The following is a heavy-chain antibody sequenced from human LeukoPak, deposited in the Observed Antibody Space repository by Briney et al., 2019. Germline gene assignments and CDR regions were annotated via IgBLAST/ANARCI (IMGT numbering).Heavy chain of an antibody. D-gene: IGHD3-10*01. Sequence: SETLSLTCTVSGGSISSGDYYWSWIRQPPGEGLEWIGYVYYSGSTYYNPSLKSRVTISVDTSKNQFSLKLSSVTAADTAVYYCARPLMVRGVIDAFDIWGQGTMVTVSS. CDR3: ARPLMVRGVIDAFDI. J-gene: IGHJ3*02. CDR2: VYYSGST. V-gene: IGHV4-30-4*01. CDR1: GGSISSGDYY.